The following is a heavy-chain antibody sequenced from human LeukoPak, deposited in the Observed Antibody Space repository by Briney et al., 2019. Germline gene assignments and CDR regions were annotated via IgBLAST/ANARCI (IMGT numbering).Heavy chain of an antibody. Sequence: GSLRLSCAPSGFTFSRHGMHWVRQAPGKGLEWVAIISNDGSRKYYAHSVEGRFTISRDNSKDTLYLQMDSLRAEDTAVYYCARDRAWNYFDYWGQGTLVTVSS. CDR2: ISNDGSRK. CDR3: ARDRAWNYFDY. D-gene: IGHD3-3*01. V-gene: IGHV3-30*03. CDR1: GFTFSRHG. J-gene: IGHJ4*02.